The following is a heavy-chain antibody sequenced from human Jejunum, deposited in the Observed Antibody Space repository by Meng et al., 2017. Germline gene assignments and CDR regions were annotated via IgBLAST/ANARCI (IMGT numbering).Heavy chain of an antibody. CDR2: ISSTSNNI. J-gene: IGHJ4*02. CDR3: ARDPFGADATHDY. V-gene: IGHV3-21*01. Sequence: GESLKISCAASGFTFSYFGMNWLRQAPGKGLEWVAFISSTSNNIYYADSVKGRFTISRDNAKSSLNLQMNSLRAEDTAIYYCARDPFGADATHDYWGQGTLVTVSS. D-gene: IGHD2-15*01. CDR1: GFTFSYFG.